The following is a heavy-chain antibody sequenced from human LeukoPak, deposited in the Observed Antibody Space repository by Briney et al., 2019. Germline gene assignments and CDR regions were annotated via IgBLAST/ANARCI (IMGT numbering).Heavy chain of an antibody. V-gene: IGHV3-23*01. CDR3: ARGDFGVLTTTYY. J-gene: IGHJ4*02. D-gene: IGHD3-3*01. Sequence: GGTLRLSCAASGFTFSDYYMSWIRQAPGKGLEWVASITNSGGGTYYADFVEGRFAISRDNSKNTLFLQMDSLRVEDTAVYYCARGDFGVLTTTYYWGQGTLVTVSS. CDR2: ITNSGGGT. CDR1: GFTFSDYY.